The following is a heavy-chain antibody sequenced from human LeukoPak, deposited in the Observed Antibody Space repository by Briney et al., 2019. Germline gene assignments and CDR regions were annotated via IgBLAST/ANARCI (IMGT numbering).Heavy chain of an antibody. CDR2: ISGGGGST. Sequence: PGGSLRLSCAASGFTFSSYAMSWVRQAPGKGLEWVSAISGGGGSTYYADSVKGRFTISRDNSKNTLYLQMNSLRAEDTAVFYCAKTRPLDSSSWSHGDYWGQGTLVTVSS. V-gene: IGHV3-23*01. J-gene: IGHJ4*02. CDR3: AKTRPLDSSSWSHGDY. D-gene: IGHD6-13*01. CDR1: GFTFSSYA.